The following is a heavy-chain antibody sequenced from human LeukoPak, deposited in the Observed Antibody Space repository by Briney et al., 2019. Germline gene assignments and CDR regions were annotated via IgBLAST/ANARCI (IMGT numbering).Heavy chain of an antibody. CDR1: GFPFSSYW. CDR3: AKAAYSSKDY. J-gene: IGHJ4*02. Sequence: GGSLRLSCVASGFPFSSYWMTWVRQAPGKGLEWVANIKQDGSKKSYVDSVKGRFTISRDNSKNTLYLQMNSLRAEDTAVYYCAKAAYSSKDYWGQGTLVTVSS. CDR2: IKQDGSKK. D-gene: IGHD6-13*01. V-gene: IGHV3-7*03.